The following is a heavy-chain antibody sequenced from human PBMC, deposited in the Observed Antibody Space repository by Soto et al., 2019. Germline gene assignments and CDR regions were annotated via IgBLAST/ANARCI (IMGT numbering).Heavy chain of an antibody. CDR2: IYSGGST. CDR1: GFTVSSNY. Sequence: EVQLVESGGGLIQPGGSLRLSCAASGFTVSSNYMSWVRQAPGKGLEWVSVIYSGGSTYYADSVKGRFTISSDNSKNTLYLQMNSLRAEDTAVYYCARDRVESGYPEYCQHWGQGTLVTVSS. J-gene: IGHJ1*01. CDR3: ARDRVESGYPEYCQH. D-gene: IGHD3-22*01. V-gene: IGHV3-53*01.